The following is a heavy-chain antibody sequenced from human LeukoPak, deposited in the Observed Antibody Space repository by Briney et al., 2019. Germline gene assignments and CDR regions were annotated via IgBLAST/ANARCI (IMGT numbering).Heavy chain of an antibody. J-gene: IGHJ3*02. Sequence: PGGSLRLSCAASGFTVSSNYMSWVRQAPGKGLEWVSVIYSGGSTYYAYSVKGRFTISRDNSKNTLYLQMNSLRAEDTAVYYCARGGSYLVSDAFDIWGQGTMVTVSS. CDR3: ARGGSYLVSDAFDI. V-gene: IGHV3-53*01. D-gene: IGHD1-26*01. CDR2: IYSGGST. CDR1: GFTVSSNY.